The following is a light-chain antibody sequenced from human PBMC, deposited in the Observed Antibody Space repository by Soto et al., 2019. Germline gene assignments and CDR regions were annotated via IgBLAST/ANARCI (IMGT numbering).Light chain of an antibody. J-gene: IGLJ2*01. CDR2: DNY. Sequence: QSVLTQPPSVSAAPGQTVTISCSRSSSNIGNNYVSWYQQLPGTAPKLLIYDNYERPSGIPDRFSGSKSGTSATLGITGLQTGDEADYYCGTWDSSLSAVVFGGGTKLTVL. CDR1: SSNIGNNY. CDR3: GTWDSSLSAVV. V-gene: IGLV1-51*01.